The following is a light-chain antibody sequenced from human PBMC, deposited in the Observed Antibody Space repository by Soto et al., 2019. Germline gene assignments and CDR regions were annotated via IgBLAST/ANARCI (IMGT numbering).Light chain of an antibody. CDR3: QQYGRSPWT. J-gene: IGKJ1*01. Sequence: EIVLTQSPGTLSLSPGERVTLSCRASQSVSSSYLAWYQQKPGQAPRLLFYGASSRATGIPDRFSGSGSGTDFNLTISRLEHDDFAVYYCQQYGRSPWTFGQGTKVEIK. V-gene: IGKV3-20*01. CDR2: GAS. CDR1: QSVSSSY.